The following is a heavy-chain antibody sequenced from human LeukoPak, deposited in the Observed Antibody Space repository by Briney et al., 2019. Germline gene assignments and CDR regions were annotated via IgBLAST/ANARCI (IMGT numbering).Heavy chain of an antibody. CDR2: INHSGST. J-gene: IGHJ5*02. Sequence: SETLSLTCAVYGGSFSGYYWSWIRQPPGKGLEWIGEINHSGSTNYNPSLKSRVTLSVDTSKNQFSLRLSSVTAADTAVYYCARPAYGDYVRWFDPWGRGILVTVSS. V-gene: IGHV4-34*01. CDR3: ARPAYGDYVRWFDP. CDR1: GGSFSGYY. D-gene: IGHD4-17*01.